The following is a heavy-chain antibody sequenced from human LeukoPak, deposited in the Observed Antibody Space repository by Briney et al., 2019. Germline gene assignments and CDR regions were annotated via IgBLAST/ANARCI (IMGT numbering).Heavy chain of an antibody. V-gene: IGHV3-21*01. D-gene: IGHD3-9*01. Sequence: TGRSLRLSCAASGFTFSSYSMNWVRQAPGKGLEWVSSISSSSSYIYYADSVKGRFTISRDNAKNSLYLQMNSLRSEDTAVYYCARLFLTGAGYWGQGTLVTVSS. CDR1: GFTFSSYS. CDR3: ARLFLTGAGY. CDR2: ISSSSSYI. J-gene: IGHJ4*02.